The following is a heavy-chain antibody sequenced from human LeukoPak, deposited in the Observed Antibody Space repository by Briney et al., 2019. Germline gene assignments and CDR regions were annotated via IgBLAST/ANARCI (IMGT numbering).Heavy chain of an antibody. J-gene: IGHJ4*02. V-gene: IGHV4-34*01. D-gene: IGHD3-3*02. Sequence: SETLSLTCAVYGGSFSGYYWSWIRQPPGKGLEWIGEINHSGSTNYNPSLKSRVTISVDTSKNQFSLKLGSVPAADTAVYYCARARRHSDYWGQGTLVTVSS. CDR3: ARARRHSDY. CDR1: GGSFSGYY. CDR2: INHSGST.